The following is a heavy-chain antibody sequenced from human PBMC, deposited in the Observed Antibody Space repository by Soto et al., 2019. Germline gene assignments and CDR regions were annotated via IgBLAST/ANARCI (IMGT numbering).Heavy chain of an antibody. J-gene: IGHJ6*02. D-gene: IGHD3-10*01. CDR2: ISYDGSNK. Sequence: QVQLVESGGGVVQPGRSLRLSCAASGFTFSSYAMHWVRQAPGKGLEWVAVISYDGSNKYYADSVKGRFTISRDNSKNTLYLQMNSLRAEDTAVYYCARDLDYYGSGSYYNGVDVWGQGTTVTVSS. V-gene: IGHV3-30-3*01. CDR3: ARDLDYYGSGSYYNGVDV. CDR1: GFTFSSYA.